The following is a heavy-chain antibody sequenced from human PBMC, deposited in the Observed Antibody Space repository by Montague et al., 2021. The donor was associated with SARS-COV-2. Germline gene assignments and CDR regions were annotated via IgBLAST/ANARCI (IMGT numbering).Heavy chain of an antibody. J-gene: IGHJ4*02. Sequence: SETLSLTCSVSGASMSSQTYYWAWIRQPPGKELEWIGSISYSGTTFYNPSLKTRATLSVDTSKNQFSLKLRSLSASDTAVYYCTRQFYDILTGYFPFFFDNWGRETLVTVSP. CDR3: TRQFYDILTGYFPFFFDN. CDR1: GASMSSQTYY. CDR2: ISYSGTT. V-gene: IGHV4-39*01. D-gene: IGHD3-9*01.